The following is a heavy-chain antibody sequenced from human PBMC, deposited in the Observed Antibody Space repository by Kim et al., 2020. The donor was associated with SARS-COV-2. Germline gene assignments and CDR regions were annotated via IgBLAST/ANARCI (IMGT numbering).Heavy chain of an antibody. CDR1: GFTSSNYW. CDR2: IKGDGSER. Sequence: GGSLRLSCAASGFTSSNYWMSWVRQAPGKGLEWVANIKGDGSERYYVDSVKGRFTISRDNAKNSLFLQLNSLRAEDRAIYYCAPSGGRGGLNVWGQGTTVTVSS. J-gene: IGHJ6*02. CDR3: APSGGRGGLNV. V-gene: IGHV3-7*03. D-gene: IGHD5-12*01.